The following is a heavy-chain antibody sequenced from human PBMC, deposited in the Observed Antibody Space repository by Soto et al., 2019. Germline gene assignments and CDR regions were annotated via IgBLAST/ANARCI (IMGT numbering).Heavy chain of an antibody. CDR1: GYTFTGYY. Sequence: ASVKVSCKASGYTFTGYYMHWVRQAPGQGLEWMGWINPIFGTANYAQKFQGRVTITAEESTSTAYMELSSLRSEDTAVYYCARANLIVVPPGMDVWGQGTTVTVS. CDR3: ARANLIVVPPGMDV. D-gene: IGHD3-22*01. J-gene: IGHJ6*02. V-gene: IGHV1-69*13. CDR2: INPIFGTA.